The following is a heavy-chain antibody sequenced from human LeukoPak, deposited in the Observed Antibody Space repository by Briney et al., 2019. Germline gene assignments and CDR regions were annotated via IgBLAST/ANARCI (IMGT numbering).Heavy chain of an antibody. V-gene: IGHV4-4*09. J-gene: IGHJ4*02. D-gene: IGHD6-6*01. Sequence: SETLSLTCTVSGGSISSDYWSWIRQPPRKGLEWIGYIYTSGSTNYNPSLKSRLTTTADTSKNQYSLKLSSVTAADTAVYYCARHVGHSSSIDYWGQGTLVTVSS. CDR2: IYTSGST. CDR3: ARHVGHSSSIDY. CDR1: GGSISSDY.